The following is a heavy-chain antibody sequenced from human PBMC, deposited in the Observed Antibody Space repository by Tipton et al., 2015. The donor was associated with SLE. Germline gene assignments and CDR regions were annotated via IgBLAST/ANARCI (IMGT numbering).Heavy chain of an antibody. CDR1: GGSISSYY. V-gene: IGHV4-4*07. CDR2: IYTSGST. D-gene: IGHD3-16*01. J-gene: IGHJ5*02. CDR3: ARHSLRRLGGRNWFDP. Sequence: TLSLTCTVSGGSISSYYWSWIRQPAGKGLEWIGRIYTSGSTNYNPSLKSRVTMSVDTSKNHFSLKLSSVTAADTAVYYCARHSLRRLGGRNWFDPWGQGTLVTVSS.